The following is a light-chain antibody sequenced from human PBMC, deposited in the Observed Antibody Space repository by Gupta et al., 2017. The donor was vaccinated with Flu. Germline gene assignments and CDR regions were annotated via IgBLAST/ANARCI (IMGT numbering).Light chain of an antibody. Sequence: DIVMTQSPDSLAVSLGERATINCKSSQSVLYSSNNKNYLPWYQQKPGQPPKLLIYWASTREYGVPDRFSGRGYGTDFTLTISSPQAEDVAAYYVQHDYSAHLFGGGTKVEIK. CDR2: WAS. J-gene: IGKJ4*01. CDR1: QSVLYSSNNKNY. CDR3: QHDYSAHL. V-gene: IGKV4-1*01.